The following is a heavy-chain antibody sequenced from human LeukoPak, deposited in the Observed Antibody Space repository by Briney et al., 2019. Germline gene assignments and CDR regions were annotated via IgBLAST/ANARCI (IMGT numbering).Heavy chain of an antibody. V-gene: IGHV1-8*01. Sequence: ASVKVSCKSSEYTFRNFDIHWVRQAPGQGLEWMGWMNPNSGNTDYAQKFQGRVTMTRDTSLSTAYMDLSSLTSDDTAMYYCVETGLGRARYDNRGRYVGAFDIWGQGTLVTVSS. CDR3: VETGLGRARYDNRGRYVGAFDI. CDR1: EYTFRNFD. J-gene: IGHJ4*02. CDR2: MNPNSGNT. D-gene: IGHD3-22*01.